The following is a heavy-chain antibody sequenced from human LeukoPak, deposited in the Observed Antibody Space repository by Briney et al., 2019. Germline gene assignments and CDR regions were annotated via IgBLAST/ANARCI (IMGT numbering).Heavy chain of an antibody. CDR2: IYYSGST. Sequence: SETLSLTCTVSGGSISSGGYYWSWIRQHPGKGLEWIGYIYYSGSTYYNPSLKSRVTISVDTSKNQLSLKLSSVTAADTAVYYCARKGYSSNWYFDLWGRGTLVTVSS. D-gene: IGHD5-18*01. J-gene: IGHJ2*01. CDR3: ARKGYSSNWYFDL. V-gene: IGHV4-31*03. CDR1: GGSISSGGYY.